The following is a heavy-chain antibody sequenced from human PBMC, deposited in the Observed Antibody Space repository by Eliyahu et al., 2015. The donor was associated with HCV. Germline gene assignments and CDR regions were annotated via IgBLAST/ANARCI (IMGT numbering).Heavy chain of an antibody. D-gene: IGHD2-8*01. CDR2: IYHSGST. CDR3: ARDHQIVLMVYAIDAFDI. Sequence: QVQLQESGPGLVKPSETLSLTCTVSGYSISSGYYWGWIRQPPGKGVEWIWGIYHSGSTYYNPSLKSRVTISVDTSKNQFSLKLSSVTAADTAVYYCARDHQIVLMVYAIDAFDIWGQGTMVTVSS. V-gene: IGHV4-38-2*02. CDR1: GYSISSGYY. J-gene: IGHJ3*02.